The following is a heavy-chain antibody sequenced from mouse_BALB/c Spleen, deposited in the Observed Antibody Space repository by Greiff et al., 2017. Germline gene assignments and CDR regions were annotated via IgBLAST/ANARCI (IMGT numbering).Heavy chain of an antibody. Sequence: VQLKQTGPELVKPGASVKISCKASGYSFTDYIMLWVKQSHGKSLEWIGNINPYYGSTSYNLKFKGKATLTVDKSSSTAYMQLNSLTSEDSAVYYCARGGGIYYYGSSYPFDYWGQGTTLTVSS. CDR3: ARGGGIYYYGSSYPFDY. V-gene: IGHV1-39*01. D-gene: IGHD1-1*01. CDR2: INPYYGST. J-gene: IGHJ2*01. CDR1: GYSFTDYI.